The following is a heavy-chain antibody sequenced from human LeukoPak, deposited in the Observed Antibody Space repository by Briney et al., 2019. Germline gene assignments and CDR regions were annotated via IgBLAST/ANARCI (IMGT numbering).Heavy chain of an antibody. V-gene: IGHV3-23*01. CDR2: ISGSGGST. D-gene: IGHD6-13*01. J-gene: IGHJ4*02. CDR3: AKMIAAAVTPPDY. Sequence: GGSLRLSCAASGFTFSSYAMSWVRQAPGKGLEWVSAISGSGGSTYYADSEKGRFTISRDNSKNTLYLQMNSLRAEDTAVYYCAKMIAAAVTPPDYWGQGTLVTVSS. CDR1: GFTFSSYA.